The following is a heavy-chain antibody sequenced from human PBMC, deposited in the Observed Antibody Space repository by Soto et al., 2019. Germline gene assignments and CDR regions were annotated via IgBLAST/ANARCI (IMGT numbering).Heavy chain of an antibody. CDR3: ARERGYCSVGSCLKPRHYYMDV. D-gene: IGHD2-15*01. CDR1: GGSFSGYY. CDR2: INHSGST. J-gene: IGHJ6*03. Sequence: SETLSLTCAVYGGSFSGYYWSWIRQPPGKGLEWIGEINHSGSTNYNPSLKSRVTISVDTSKNQFSLKLSSVTAADTAVYYCARERGYCSVGSCLKPRHYYMDVWGKGTTVTVSS. V-gene: IGHV4-34*01.